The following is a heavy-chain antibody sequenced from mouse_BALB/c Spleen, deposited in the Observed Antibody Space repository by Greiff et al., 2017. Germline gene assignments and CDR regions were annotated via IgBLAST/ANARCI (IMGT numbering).Heavy chain of an antibody. CDR2: INPSSGYT. CDR1: GYTFTSYT. CDR3: SRLGAIVCNYVWFAY. Sequence: VQLQQSGAELARPGASVKMSCKASGYTFTSYTMHWVKQRPGQGLEWIGYINPSSGYTNYNQKFKDKATLTADKSSSTAYMQLSSLTSEDSAVYYCSRLGAIVCNYVWFAYWGQGTLVTVSS. D-gene: IGHD2-1*01. J-gene: IGHJ3*01. V-gene: IGHV1-4*01.